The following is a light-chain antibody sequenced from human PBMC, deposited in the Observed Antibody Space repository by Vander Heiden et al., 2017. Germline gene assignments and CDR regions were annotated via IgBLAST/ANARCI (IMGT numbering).Light chain of an antibody. CDR3: SSYRGSSTLDV. Sequence: SALTQPASVSGSPGRSISMSCTGTSSDVGAYNYVSWYQQHPGKAPKLMIYDVTIRPSGVSYRFSGSKSGNTASLTISGLQAEDEADYYCSSYRGSSTLDVFGTGTKVTVL. CDR1: SSDVGAYNY. V-gene: IGLV2-14*03. CDR2: DVT. J-gene: IGLJ1*01.